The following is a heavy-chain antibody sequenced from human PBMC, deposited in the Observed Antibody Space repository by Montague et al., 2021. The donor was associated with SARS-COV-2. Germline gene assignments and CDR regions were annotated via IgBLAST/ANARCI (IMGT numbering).Heavy chain of an antibody. Sequence: SLRLSCAASGFTFSSYSMNWVRQAPGKGLEWVSSISSSGSDIHYADSVKGRFTISRDNARNSLYLQMNSLTAEDTAVYYCAAHGDYWGQGILVTVSS. D-gene: IGHD1-26*01. CDR1: GFTFSSYS. J-gene: IGHJ4*02. CDR3: AAHGDY. CDR2: ISSSGSDI. V-gene: IGHV3-21*01.